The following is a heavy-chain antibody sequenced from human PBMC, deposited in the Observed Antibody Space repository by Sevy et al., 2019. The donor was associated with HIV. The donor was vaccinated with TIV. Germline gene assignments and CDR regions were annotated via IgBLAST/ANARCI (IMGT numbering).Heavy chain of an antibody. CDR1: GFTFINHA. Sequence: GGSLRLSCAASGFTFINHAMHWVRQAQGKGLEWVTVISYDGSNKYYADSVKGRFTISRDTSKSTVYLQMDSLRAEDTAVYYCARDLNSGYANYYYYGMDVWGQGTTVTVSS. J-gene: IGHJ6*02. D-gene: IGHD5-12*01. CDR3: ARDLNSGYANYYYYGMDV. CDR2: ISYDGSNK. V-gene: IGHV3-30*04.